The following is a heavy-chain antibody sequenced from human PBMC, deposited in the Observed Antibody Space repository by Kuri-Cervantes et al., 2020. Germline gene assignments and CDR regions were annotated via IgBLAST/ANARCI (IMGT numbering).Heavy chain of an antibody. J-gene: IGHJ6*02. V-gene: IGHV3-30-3*01. CDR2: ISYDGSNK. D-gene: IGHD4-17*01. Sequence: GSLRLSCAASGFTFSSYAMHWVRQAPGKGLEWVAVISYDGSNKYYADSVKGRFTISRDNSKNTLYLQMNSLRAEDTAVYYCARETVTTYYYYYYGMDVWGQGTTVTVSS. CDR3: ARETVTTYYYYYYGMDV. CDR1: GFTFSSYA.